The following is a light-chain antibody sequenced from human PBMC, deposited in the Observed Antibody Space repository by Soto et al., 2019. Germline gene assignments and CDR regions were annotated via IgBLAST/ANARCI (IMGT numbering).Light chain of an antibody. J-gene: IGLJ1*01. Sequence: QSVLAQPASVSGSPGQSITIPCTGTSSDVGGYNYVSWYQQHPGKAPKLMIYEVSNRPSGVSFRFSASKSGNTASLTISGLQAEDKADYYCSSYTSSSTYVFGTGTKVTVL. CDR3: SSYTSSSTYV. V-gene: IGLV2-14*01. CDR2: EVS. CDR1: SSDVGGYNY.